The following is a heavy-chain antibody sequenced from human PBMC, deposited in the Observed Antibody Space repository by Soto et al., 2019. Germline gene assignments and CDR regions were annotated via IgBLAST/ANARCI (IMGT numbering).Heavy chain of an antibody. V-gene: IGHV3-7*05. CDR3: AREAPYYYDSSGYSPDAFDI. Sequence: EVQLVESGGSLVQPGGSLRLSCAASGFTFSSYWMSWVRQAPGKGLEWVANIKQDGSEKYYVDSVKGRFTISRDNAKNSLYLQMNSLRAEDTAVYYCAREAPYYYDSSGYSPDAFDIWGQGTMVTVSS. CDR2: IKQDGSEK. CDR1: GFTFSSYW. D-gene: IGHD3-22*01. J-gene: IGHJ3*02.